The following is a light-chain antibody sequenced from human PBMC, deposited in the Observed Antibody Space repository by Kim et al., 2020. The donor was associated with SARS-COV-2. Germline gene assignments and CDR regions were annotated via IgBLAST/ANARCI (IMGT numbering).Light chain of an antibody. V-gene: IGKV3-11*01. CDR3: QQCRNWPLT. CDR1: QSVSSS. J-gene: IGKJ4*02. Sequence: EIVLTQSPATLSLSPGERATLSCRASQSVSSSLAWYQQKPGQAPRLLIYDVSNRATGIPARFSGSGSGTDFTLTISSLETEDFAVYYCQQCRNWPLTFGEGTKVDIK. CDR2: DVS.